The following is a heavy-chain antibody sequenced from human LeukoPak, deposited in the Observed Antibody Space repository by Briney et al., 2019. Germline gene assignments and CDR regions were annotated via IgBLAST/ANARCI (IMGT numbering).Heavy chain of an antibody. D-gene: IGHD3-22*01. CDR2: IYYSGST. Sequence: TSETLSLTCTVSGGSISSYYWSWIRQPPGKGLEWIGYIYYSGSTNYNPSLKSRVTTSVDTSKNQFSLKLSSVTAADTAVYYCARDYYDSSGYYSVYRDWGQGTLVTVSS. CDR1: GGSISSYY. CDR3: ARDYYDSSGYYSVYRD. V-gene: IGHV4-59*01. J-gene: IGHJ4*02.